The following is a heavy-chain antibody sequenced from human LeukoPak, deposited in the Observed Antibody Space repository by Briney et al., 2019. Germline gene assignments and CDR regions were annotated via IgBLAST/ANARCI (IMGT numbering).Heavy chain of an antibody. CDR1: GFTFSSYA. J-gene: IGHJ3*02. V-gene: IGHV3-23*01. Sequence: GGSLRLSCAASGFTFSSYAMRWVRQAPGEGRVWVSALGGSGSSTYYADPVKGRFTISRDSSKNTLHLQMNSLRAEDTAVYYCAKVFFGYKFGRSAFDIWGQGTMVTVSS. CDR3: AKVFFGYKFGRSAFDI. CDR2: LGGSGSST. D-gene: IGHD3-3*01.